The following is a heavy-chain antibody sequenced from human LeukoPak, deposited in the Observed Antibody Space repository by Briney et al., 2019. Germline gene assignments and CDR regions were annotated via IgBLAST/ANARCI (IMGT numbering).Heavy chain of an antibody. D-gene: IGHD3-3*01. V-gene: IGHV1-2*02. CDR1: GYTFTDYY. CDR3: ASISEVWSGYYTVHFDY. Sequence: ASVKVSCKASGYTFTDYYMHWVRQAPGQGLEWMGRINPNSGDTNYAQKFRGRVTMTRDTSISTAYMELSRLRFDDTAVYYCASISEVWSGYYTVHFDYWGQGTLVTVSS. J-gene: IGHJ4*02. CDR2: INPNSGDT.